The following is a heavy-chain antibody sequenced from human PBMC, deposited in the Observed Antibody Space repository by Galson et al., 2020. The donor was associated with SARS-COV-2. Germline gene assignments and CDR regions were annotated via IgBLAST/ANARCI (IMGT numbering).Heavy chain of an antibody. Sequence: GGSLRLSCAASGFTFSNYWMSWVRQAPGKGLEWVANIKQDGSGKYYVDSVKGRFTISRDNAKNSLYLQMNSLRAEDTAVYYYDSSGYQPPFDYWGQGTLVTVSS. CDR1: GFTFSNYW. J-gene: IGHJ4*02. D-gene: IGHD3-22*01. CDR3: DSSGYQPPFDY. V-gene: IGHV3-7*03. CDR2: IKQDGSGK.